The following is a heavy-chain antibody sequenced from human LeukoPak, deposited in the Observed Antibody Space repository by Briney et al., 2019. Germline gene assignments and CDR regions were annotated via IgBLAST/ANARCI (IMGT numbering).Heavy chain of an antibody. V-gene: IGHV4-34*01. J-gene: IGHJ6*02. D-gene: IGHD3-22*01. Sequence: SETLSLTCAVYGGSFSGYYWSWIRQPPGKGLEWIGEINHSGSTNYNPSLKSRVTISVDTSKNQFSLKLSSVTAADTAVYYCARDGGDYYDSSGYYPRGSYYYGMDVWGQGTTVTVSS. CDR1: GGSFSGYY. CDR2: INHSGST. CDR3: ARDGGDYYDSSGYYPRGSYYYGMDV.